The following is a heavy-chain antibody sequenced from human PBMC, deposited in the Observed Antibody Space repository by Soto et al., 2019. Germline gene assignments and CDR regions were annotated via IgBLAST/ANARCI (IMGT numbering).Heavy chain of an antibody. CDR1: GLSFSDYY. D-gene: IGHD4-17*01. V-gene: IGHV3-11*01. CDR2: TSSSGSTI. CDR3: ARGQDYGRYFDY. Sequence: QVQLVESGGGLVKPGGSLRLSCAASGLSFSDYYMSWIRQAPGKGLEWVSYTSSSGSTIYYADSVKDRFTISRDNAKNSLYLQMNSLRAEDTAVYYCARGQDYGRYFDYWGQGTLVTVSS. J-gene: IGHJ4*02.